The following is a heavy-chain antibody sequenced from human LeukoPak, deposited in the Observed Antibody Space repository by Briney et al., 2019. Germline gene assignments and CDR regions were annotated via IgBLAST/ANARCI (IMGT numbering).Heavy chain of an antibody. CDR3: ARGRGTGTNTGALDS. CDR2: IYYSGST. D-gene: IGHD7-27*01. CDR1: RGSVTAGGTY. J-gene: IGHJ4*02. V-gene: IGHV4-31*03. Sequence: PSETLSLTCTVSRGSVTAGGTYWSWIRQHPGRGLESIGYIYYSGSTYYNPSLNSRLTMSIDTSQHQFSLRLTSVTGADAAVYFCARGRGTGTNTGALDSWGQGILVIVSS.